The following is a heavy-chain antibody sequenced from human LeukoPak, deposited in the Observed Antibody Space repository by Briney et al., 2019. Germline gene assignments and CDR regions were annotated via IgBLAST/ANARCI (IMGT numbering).Heavy chain of an antibody. V-gene: IGHV1-46*01. CDR1: GYTFTNYY. CDR3: ARDLPSDTSGSYYTKASYYFDY. CDR2: INPSGGST. D-gene: IGHD3-10*01. Sequence: GASVEVSCKASGYTFTNYYIHWVRQAPGQGLEWMGIINPSGGSTSYSQKFQGRVTMTRDMSTSTVYMELSSLRSEDTAVYYCARDLPSDTSGSYYTKASYYFDYWGQGTLVTVSS. J-gene: IGHJ4*02.